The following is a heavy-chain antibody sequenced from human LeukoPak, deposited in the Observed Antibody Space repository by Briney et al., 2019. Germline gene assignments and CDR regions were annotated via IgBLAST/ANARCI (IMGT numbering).Heavy chain of an antibody. Sequence: ASVKVSCKASGGTFSSYAIGWVRQAPGQGLEWMGGIIPIFGTANYAQKFQGRVTITTDESTSTAYMELSSLRSEDTAVYYCARARSEYSSSSYNWFDPWGQGTLVTVSS. CDR3: ARARSEYSSSSYNWFDP. J-gene: IGHJ5*02. V-gene: IGHV1-69*05. D-gene: IGHD6-6*01. CDR1: GGTFSSYA. CDR2: IIPIFGTA.